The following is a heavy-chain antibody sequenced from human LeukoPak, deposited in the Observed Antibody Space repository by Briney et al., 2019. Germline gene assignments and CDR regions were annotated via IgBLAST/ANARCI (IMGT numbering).Heavy chain of an antibody. CDR3: ARDPGSSDGY. J-gene: IGHJ4*02. CDR1: GLNFDDSA. V-gene: IGHV3-21*01. D-gene: IGHD6-19*01. CDR2: ISSSSSYI. Sequence: GGSLRLSCVASGLNFDDSAMHWVRQAPGKGLEWVSSISSSSSYIYYADSVKGRFTISRDNAKNSLYLQMNSLRAEDTAVYYCARDPGSSDGYWGQGTLVTVSS.